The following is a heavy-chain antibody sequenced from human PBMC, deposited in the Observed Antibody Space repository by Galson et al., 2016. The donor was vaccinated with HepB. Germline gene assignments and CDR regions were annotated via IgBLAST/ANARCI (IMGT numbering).Heavy chain of an antibody. CDR2: INHREII. J-gene: IGHJ5*02. CDR3: AREEGWFDP. CDR1: GGSFRGYS. V-gene: IGHV4-34*01. Sequence: TLSLTCAVYGGSFRGYSWSWIRQPPGKGLEWIAEINHREIINYNPSLKSRVTISVDKPKNQFSRKLSSVTAADTAVYYCAREEGWFDPWGQGTLVTVSS.